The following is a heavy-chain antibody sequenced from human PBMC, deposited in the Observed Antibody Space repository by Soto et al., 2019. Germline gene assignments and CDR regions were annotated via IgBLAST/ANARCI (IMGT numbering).Heavy chain of an antibody. J-gene: IGHJ4*02. V-gene: IGHV4-4*07. CDR3: ASDPGVTRFDY. Sequence: SETLSLTCTVAGGSIGPYYWNWIRQPAGKGLEWIGRIYPSGTTKYNPSLKSRVTVSVDTSKNQLFLRLTSVTAADTAVYYCASDPGVTRFDYWGQGALVTVSS. D-gene: IGHD2-21*02. CDR2: IYPSGTT. CDR1: GGSIGPYY.